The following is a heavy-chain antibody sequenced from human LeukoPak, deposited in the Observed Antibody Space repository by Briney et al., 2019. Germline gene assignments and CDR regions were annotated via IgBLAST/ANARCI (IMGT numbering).Heavy chain of an antibody. CDR1: GFTFNNYA. V-gene: IGHV3-23*01. CDR2: ISVGGDST. J-gene: IGHJ3*02. Sequence: QPGGSLRLSCAASGFTFNNYAMTWVRQAPGKGLEWVSAISVGGDSTYYADSVKGRISISRHSSNNTLYLQMSSLRAEDTAVYYCAKGIGRGVNDAYDIWGQGTMVTVSS. D-gene: IGHD2-21*01. CDR3: AKGIGRGVNDAYDI.